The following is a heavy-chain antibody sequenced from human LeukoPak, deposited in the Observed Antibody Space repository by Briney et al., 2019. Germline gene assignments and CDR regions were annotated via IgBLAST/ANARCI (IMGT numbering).Heavy chain of an antibody. V-gene: IGHV3-33*08. J-gene: IGHJ6*02. CDR3: AKYCGGDCYGMDV. Sequence: GGSLRLSCAASGFTFSSYAMSWVRQAPGKGLEWVAVIYYDGGNKYSGDSVKGRFTISRDNSKNTLYLQMNSLRAEDTAVYYCAKYCGGDCYGMDVWGQGTTVTVSS. CDR1: GFTFSSYA. CDR2: IYYDGGNK. D-gene: IGHD2-21*01.